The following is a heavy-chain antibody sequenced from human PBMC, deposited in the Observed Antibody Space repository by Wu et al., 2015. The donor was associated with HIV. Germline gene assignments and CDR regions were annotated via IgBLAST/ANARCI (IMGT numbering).Heavy chain of an antibody. D-gene: IGHD4/OR15-4a*01. J-gene: IGHJ6*03. CDR1: GYTFTRYD. CDR2: MNPNSGDT. CDR3: ARDRKTTIGQDYYYYMDV. V-gene: IGHV1-8*01. Sequence: QVQLVQSGAEVKKPGASVKVSCKASGYTFTRYDINWVRQATGQALEWMGWMNPNSGDTDYAQNFQGRLTMSRDMSVRSAYMELTRLRSDDTAVYYCARDRKTTIGQDYYYYMDVVGQRDQRVTVSS.